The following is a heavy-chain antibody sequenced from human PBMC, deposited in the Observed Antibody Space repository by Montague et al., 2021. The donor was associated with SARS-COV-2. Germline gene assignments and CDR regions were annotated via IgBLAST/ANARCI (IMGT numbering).Heavy chain of an antibody. CDR3: ARDSHYYDSSGYFDY. CDR2: IYYSGST. Sequence: SETLSLTCTVSGGSISSYYWSWIRQPPGKGLEWIGYIYYSGSTNXNPSLKSRVTISVDTSKNQFSLKLSSVTAADTAVYYCARDSHYYDSSGYFDYWGQGTLVTVSS. V-gene: IGHV4-59*13. D-gene: IGHD3-22*01. CDR1: GGSISSYY. J-gene: IGHJ4*02.